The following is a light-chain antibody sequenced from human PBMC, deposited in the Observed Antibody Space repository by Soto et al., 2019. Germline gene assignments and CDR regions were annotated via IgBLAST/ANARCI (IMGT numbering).Light chain of an antibody. CDR3: QHYGSSPLIT. J-gene: IGKJ5*01. CDR1: QNIRNW. V-gene: IGKV1-5*01. Sequence: IQMTQSPSTLSASVGDSVTITCRASQNIRNWLAWYQQKPGKAPNPLIYDASSLKSGVPARFSGSGSGTEFTLTISRLEPEDFAVFYCQHYGSSPLITFGRGTRLEIK. CDR2: DAS.